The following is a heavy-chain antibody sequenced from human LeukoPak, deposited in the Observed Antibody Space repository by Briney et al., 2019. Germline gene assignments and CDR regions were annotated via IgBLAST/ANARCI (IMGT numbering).Heavy chain of an antibody. CDR1: GYTFTSYA. CDR2: INAGNGNT. Sequence: ASVKVSCKASGYTFTSYAMHWVRQAPGQRLEWMGWINAGNGNTKYSQKFQGRVTITRDTSASTAYMELSSLRSEDTAVYYCARASLSPNYYGSGSYYLAYWGQGTLVTVSS. D-gene: IGHD3-10*01. J-gene: IGHJ4*02. V-gene: IGHV1-3*01. CDR3: ARASLSPNYYGSGSYYLAY.